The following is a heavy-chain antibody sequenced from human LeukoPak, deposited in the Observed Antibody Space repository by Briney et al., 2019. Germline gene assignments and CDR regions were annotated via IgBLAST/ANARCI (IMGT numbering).Heavy chain of an antibody. CDR3: ARQRAAYSSGWDSRRSPVTFFDY. D-gene: IGHD6-19*01. J-gene: IGHJ4*02. CDR1: GYSISSGYY. CDR2: IYHSGST. Sequence: SETLSLTCAVSGYSISSGYYWGWIRQPPGKGLEWIGSIYHSGSTYYNPSLKSRVTISVDTSKNQFSLKLSSVTAADTAVYYCARQRAAYSSGWDSRRSPVTFFDYWGQGTLVTVSS. V-gene: IGHV4-38-2*01.